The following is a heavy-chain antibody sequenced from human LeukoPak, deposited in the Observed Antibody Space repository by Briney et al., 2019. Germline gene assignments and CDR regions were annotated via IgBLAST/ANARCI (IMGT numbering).Heavy chain of an antibody. J-gene: IGHJ4*02. D-gene: IGHD6-6*01. Sequence: GGSLRLSCAASEFTFSSYAMSWVRQAPGKGLEWVSAINGNGGSTYYTDSVKGRFVISRDNSKNTLYLQMNSLRAEDTAVYYCAKGIDSRSLFDYWGQGTLVTVSS. V-gene: IGHV3-23*01. CDR3: AKGIDSRSLFDY. CDR1: EFTFSSYA. CDR2: INGNGGST.